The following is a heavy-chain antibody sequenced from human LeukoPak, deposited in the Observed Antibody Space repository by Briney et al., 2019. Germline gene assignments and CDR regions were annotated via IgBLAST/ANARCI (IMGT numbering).Heavy chain of an antibody. CDR2: ISYDGSNK. D-gene: IGHD2-15*01. CDR3: ARGRGLVVDLDY. CDR1: GFTFSSYA. V-gene: IGHV3-30-3*01. J-gene: IGHJ4*02. Sequence: PGGSLRLSCAASGFTFSSYAMHWVRQAPGKGLEWVAVISYDGSNKYYADSVKGRFTISRDNSKNTLYVQMNSLRAEDTAVYYCARGRGLVVDLDYWGQGTLVTVSS.